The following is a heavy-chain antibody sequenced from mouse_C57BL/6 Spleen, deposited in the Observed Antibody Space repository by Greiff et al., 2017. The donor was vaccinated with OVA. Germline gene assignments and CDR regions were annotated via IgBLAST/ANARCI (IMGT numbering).Heavy chain of an antibody. D-gene: IGHD1-1*01. CDR3: ANYINDAMDY. J-gene: IGHJ4*01. CDR1: GFTFSDYG. V-gene: IGHV5-17*01. CDR2: ISSGSSTI. Sequence: EVKLMASGGGLVKPGGSLKLSCAASGFTFSDYGMHWVRQAPEKGLEWVAYISSGSSTIYYADTVKGRFTISRDNAKNTLFLQMTSLRSEDTAMYYCANYINDAMDYWGQGTSVTVSS.